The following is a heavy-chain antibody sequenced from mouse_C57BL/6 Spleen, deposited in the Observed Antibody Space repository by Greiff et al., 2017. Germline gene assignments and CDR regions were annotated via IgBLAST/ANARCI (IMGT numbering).Heavy chain of an antibody. CDR1: GYTFTSYW. V-gene: IGHV1-52*01. Sequence: QVQLQQPGAELVRPGSSVKLSCKASGYTFTSYWMHWVKQRPIQGLEWIGNIDPSDSETHYNQKFKDKATLTVDKSSSTAYMQLSRLTSEDSAVYYCARRGSSYSHSDFDVWGTGTTVTASS. D-gene: IGHD1-1*01. J-gene: IGHJ1*02. CDR2: IDPSDSET. CDR3: ARRGSSYSHSDFDV.